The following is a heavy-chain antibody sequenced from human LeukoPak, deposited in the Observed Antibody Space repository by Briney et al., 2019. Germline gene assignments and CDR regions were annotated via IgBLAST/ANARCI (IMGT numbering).Heavy chain of an antibody. J-gene: IGHJ6*04. CDR3: ARMGKHIVVVFRDYGMDV. CDR1: GYIFTMYA. D-gene: IGHD2-21*01. CDR2: IDAGNGNT. Sequence: ASVKVSCKASGYIFTMYAMHWVRQAPGQRLEWMGWIDAGNGNTKYSQRFQDRVIITRDTSASTVYMALSSLRSEDTAVYFCARMGKHIVVVFRDYGMDVWGNGTTVTVSS. V-gene: IGHV1-3*01.